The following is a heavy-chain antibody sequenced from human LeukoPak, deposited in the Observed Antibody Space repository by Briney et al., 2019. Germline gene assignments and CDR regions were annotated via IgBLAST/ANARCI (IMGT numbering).Heavy chain of an antibody. J-gene: IGHJ4*02. Sequence: ASVKVSCKASGYTFTGYHMHWVRQATGQGLEWMGRINPNSGDTNYAQKFQGRVTMTRDTSISTAYMELSRLRSDDTAVYYCARDYCSSTSCLFDYWGQGTLVTVSS. CDR1: GYTFTGYH. V-gene: IGHV1-2*06. CDR3: ARDYCSSTSCLFDY. D-gene: IGHD2-2*01. CDR2: INPNSGDT.